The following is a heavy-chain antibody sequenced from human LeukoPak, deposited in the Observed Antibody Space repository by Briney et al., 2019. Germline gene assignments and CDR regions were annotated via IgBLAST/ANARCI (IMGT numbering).Heavy chain of an antibody. CDR1: GFTFSSYW. V-gene: IGHV3-21*01. D-gene: IGHD3-22*01. CDR2: ISSSSTYI. CDR3: ARDYYYSVDY. J-gene: IGHJ4*02. Sequence: PGGSLRLSCAASGFTFSSYWMHWVRHAPGKGLEWVSSISSSSTYIYYADSVKGRFTISRDNAKNSLYLQMNSLRAENTAVYYCARDYYYSVDYWGQGTLVTVSS.